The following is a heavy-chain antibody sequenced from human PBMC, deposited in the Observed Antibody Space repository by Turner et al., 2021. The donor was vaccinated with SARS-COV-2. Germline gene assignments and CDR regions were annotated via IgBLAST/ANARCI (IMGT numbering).Heavy chain of an antibody. D-gene: IGHD6-19*01. CDR3: AKGTIAVPGTFDY. Sequence: EVQLLESGGGLVQAGGSLRLSCVAAGFTFRNYAMSWVRLAPGRGLEWVSTVSARGGNTYYADSLKGRFTISRDNSENAVFLQVNSLRAEDTAVYYCAKGTIAVPGTFDYWGQGSLVTVSS. J-gene: IGHJ4*02. CDR1: GFTFRNYA. CDR2: VSARGGNT. V-gene: IGHV3-23*01.